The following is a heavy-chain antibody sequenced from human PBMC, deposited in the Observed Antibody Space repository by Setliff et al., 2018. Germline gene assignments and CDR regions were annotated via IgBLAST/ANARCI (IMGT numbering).Heavy chain of an antibody. CDR3: AKGRGEMDS. D-gene: IGHD3-10*01. J-gene: IGHJ4*02. CDR2: IYTSGST. V-gene: IGHV4-61*02. Sequence: SETLSLTCTVSGGSISSGSYYWSWIRQPAGKGLEWIGRIYTSGSTNYNPSLKSRVTISVDTSKNQFSLKLSSVTAADTAVYYCAKGRGEMDSWGQGILVTVSS. CDR1: GGSISSGSYY.